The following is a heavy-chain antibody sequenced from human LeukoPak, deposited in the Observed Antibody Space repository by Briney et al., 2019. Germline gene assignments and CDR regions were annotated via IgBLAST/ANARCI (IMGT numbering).Heavy chain of an antibody. J-gene: IGHJ6*02. CDR2: ISNTGGST. V-gene: IGHV3-23*01. Sequence: GGSLRLSCAASGFTVSSNYMTWVRQAPGKGLEWVSSISNTGGSTYYADSVKGRFTISRDNSKNTLYLQMNSLRAEDTAVYCCAKDVLRGSYYDYYGMDVWGQGTTVTVSS. CDR1: GFTVSSNY. CDR3: AKDVLRGSYYDYYGMDV. D-gene: IGHD2-15*01.